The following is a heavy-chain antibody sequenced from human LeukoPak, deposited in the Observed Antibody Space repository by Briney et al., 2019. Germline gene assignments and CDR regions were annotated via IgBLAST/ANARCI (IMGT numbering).Heavy chain of an antibody. CDR2: ISGSGVST. CDR3: ARGNGNVGGRLDP. V-gene: IGHV3-23*01. J-gene: IGHJ5*02. D-gene: IGHD1-1*01. Sequence: GGSLRLSCAASGFRFSSYAMSWVRQAPGKGLEWVSAISGSGVSTYYADSMGGRFTISRDHSKNTLYLQMTNLRVDDTAIYYCARGNGNVGGRLDPWGQGIRVTVSS. CDR1: GFRFSSYA.